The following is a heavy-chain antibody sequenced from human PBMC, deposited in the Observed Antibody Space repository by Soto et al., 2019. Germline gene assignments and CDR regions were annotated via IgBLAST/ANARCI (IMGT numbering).Heavy chain of an antibody. CDR2: INPSGGST. J-gene: IGHJ4*02. V-gene: IGHV1-46*01. CDR1: GYTFTGYY. D-gene: IGHD1-7*01. CDR3: AITGTTSPFDY. Sequence: ASVKVSCKASGYTFTGYYMHWVRQAPGQGLEWMGIINPSGGSTSYAQKFQGRVTMTRDTSTSTVYMELSSLRSEDTAVYYCAITGTTSPFDYWGQGTLVTVSS.